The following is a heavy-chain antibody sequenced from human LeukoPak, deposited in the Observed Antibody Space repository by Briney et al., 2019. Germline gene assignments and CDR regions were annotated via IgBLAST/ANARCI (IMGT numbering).Heavy chain of an antibody. Sequence: SKTLSLTCGVYGGSFSGYYWNWIRQPPGMGLEWIGEINHRGGTGYNPSLKSRVTMSVDTSKNVFSLKLTSVTAADTAVYYCARAYYYGSSAAIDYWGQGILVTVSS. CDR1: GGSFSGYY. CDR3: ARAYYYGSSAAIDY. J-gene: IGHJ4*02. CDR2: INHRGGT. D-gene: IGHD3-22*01. V-gene: IGHV4-34*01.